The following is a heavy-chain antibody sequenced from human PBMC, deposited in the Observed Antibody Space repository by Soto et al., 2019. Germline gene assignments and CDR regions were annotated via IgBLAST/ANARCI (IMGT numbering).Heavy chain of an antibody. CDR2: INAGNGNT. V-gene: IGHV1-3*01. D-gene: IGHD3-16*02. J-gene: IGHJ4*02. Sequence: ASVKVSCKASGYTFTSYAMHWVRQAPGQRLEWMGWINAGNGNTKYSQKFQGRVTITRDTYASTAYMELSSLRSEDTAVYYCARARRPFMITFGGVIVHSFDYWGQGTLVTVSS. CDR1: GYTFTSYA. CDR3: ARARRPFMITFGGVIVHSFDY.